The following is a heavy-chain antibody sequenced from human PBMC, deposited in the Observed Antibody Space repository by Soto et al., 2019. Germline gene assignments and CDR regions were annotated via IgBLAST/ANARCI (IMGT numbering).Heavy chain of an antibody. V-gene: IGHV4-59*01. CDR1: EGTIRSYD. J-gene: IGHJ4*02. D-gene: IGHD5-12*01. CDR3: ARAYGGFDNGLDF. CDR2: IYYIGIT. Sequence: FVTQSLTSTVSEGTIRSYDWTLIRQTPGKGLELIGYIYYIGITRYNPSLKSRVTISVDMSKNQFSLKLSSVIAADTAVYYCARAYGGFDNGLDFWGQGTLVTV.